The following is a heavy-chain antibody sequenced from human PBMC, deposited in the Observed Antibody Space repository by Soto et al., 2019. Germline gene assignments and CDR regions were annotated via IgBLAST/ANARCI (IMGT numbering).Heavy chain of an antibody. D-gene: IGHD2-15*01. CDR1: GDRFTRYT. V-gene: IGHV1-3*01. Sequence: KARGDRFTRYTMNWVRQAPGQRLEWMGWINPDNGNTKSSQKFQDRVIITRDTSASTAYMDLSSLRSEDTAVYYCARGIATGQLDPWGQGPLVTVSS. J-gene: IGHJ5*02. CDR2: INPDNGNT. CDR3: ARGIATGQLDP.